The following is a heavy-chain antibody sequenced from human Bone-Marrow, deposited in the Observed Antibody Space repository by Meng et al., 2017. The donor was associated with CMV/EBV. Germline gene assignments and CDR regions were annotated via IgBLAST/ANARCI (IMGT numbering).Heavy chain of an antibody. J-gene: IGHJ1*01. D-gene: IGHD2-2*01. CDR1: GGSISSYY. CDR3: ARVSHCSSTSCYTYFQH. Sequence: SETLSLTCTVSGGSISSYYWSWIRQPPGKGMEWIGYIYYSGSTNYNPSIKSRVTISVDTSKNQFSLKLSSVTAADTAVYYCARVSHCSSTSCYTYFQHWGQGTLVTVSS. V-gene: IGHV4-59*01. CDR2: IYYSGST.